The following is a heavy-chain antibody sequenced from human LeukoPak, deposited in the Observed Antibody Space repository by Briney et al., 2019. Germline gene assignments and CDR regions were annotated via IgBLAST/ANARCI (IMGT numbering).Heavy chain of an antibody. Sequence: GGSLRLSCAASGFTFSSYAMSWVRQAPGKGLEWVSAISGSGGSAYYADSVKGRFTISRDNAKNSLYLQMNSLRAEDTAIYYCARGTYGMDVWGQGTTVAVSS. J-gene: IGHJ6*02. CDR1: GFTFSSYA. CDR3: ARGTYGMDV. CDR2: ISGSGGSA. V-gene: IGHV3-23*01.